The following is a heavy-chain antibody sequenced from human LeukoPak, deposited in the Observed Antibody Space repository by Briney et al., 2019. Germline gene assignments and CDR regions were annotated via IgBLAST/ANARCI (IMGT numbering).Heavy chain of an antibody. Sequence: GGSLRLSCAASGFTFSSYAMSWVRQAPGEGLEWVSAISGSGGSTYYADSVKGRFTISRDNSKNTLYLQMNSLRAEDTAVYYCAEKPHYGDYWYYYYMDVWGKGTTVTVSS. J-gene: IGHJ6*03. V-gene: IGHV3-23*01. CDR1: GFTFSSYA. D-gene: IGHD4-17*01. CDR2: ISGSGGST. CDR3: AEKPHYGDYWYYYYMDV.